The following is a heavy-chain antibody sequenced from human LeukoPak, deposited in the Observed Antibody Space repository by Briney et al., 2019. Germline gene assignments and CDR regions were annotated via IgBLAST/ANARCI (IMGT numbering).Heavy chain of an antibody. D-gene: IGHD2-2*01. V-gene: IGHV1-2*02. CDR2: VNPNSGGT. CDR3: ARDAVGYCSSTSCYASYYYYGMDV. CDR1: GYTFTSYD. J-gene: IGHJ6*02. Sequence: GASVKLSCKASGYTFTSYDINWVRQATGPGLEWRGWVNPNSGGTNYAQKFQGRVTMTRDTSISTAYMELSRLRSEDTAVYYCARDAVGYCSSTSCYASYYYYGMDVWGQGTTVTVSS.